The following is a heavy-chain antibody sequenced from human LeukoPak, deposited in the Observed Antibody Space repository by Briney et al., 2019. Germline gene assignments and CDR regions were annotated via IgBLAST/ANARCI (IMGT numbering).Heavy chain of an antibody. CDR2: TSNSGST. CDR1: GXSINSYY. CDR3: ARIEGSYSYFDY. Sequence: SETLSLTCTVSGXSINSYYWSWIRQPPGKGLEWIGYTSNSGSTDYNPSLKSRVTISVDTSKNQFSLKLNSVTAADTAVYYCARIEGSYSYFDYWGQGTLVTVSS. V-gene: IGHV4-59*01. J-gene: IGHJ4*02. D-gene: IGHD1-26*01.